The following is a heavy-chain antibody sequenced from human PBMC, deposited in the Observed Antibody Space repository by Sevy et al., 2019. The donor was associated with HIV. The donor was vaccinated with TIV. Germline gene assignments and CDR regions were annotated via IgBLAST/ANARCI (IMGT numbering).Heavy chain of an antibody. Sequence: TLSLTCTVSGGSITSLYWNWIRQPPGKGLEWIANIYYNGHINYNPSLKSRVTLSLATSKNQFSLRLSAVTAADTAMYYCAGENAWGRGYSWGQGTLVTVSS. CDR3: AGENAWGRGYS. J-gene: IGHJ4*02. CDR2: IYYNGHI. V-gene: IGHV4-59*08. CDR1: GGSITSLY. D-gene: IGHD1-26*01.